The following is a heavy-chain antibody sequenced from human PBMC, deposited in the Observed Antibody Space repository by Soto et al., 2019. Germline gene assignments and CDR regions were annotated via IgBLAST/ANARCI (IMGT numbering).Heavy chain of an antibody. CDR1: GFTFSSYG. V-gene: IGHV3-30*18. D-gene: IGHD4-17*01. CDR3: AKDYGGNSELYFDY. CDR2: ISYDGSNK. J-gene: IGHJ4*02. Sequence: QVQLVESGGGVVQPGRSLRLSCAASGFTFSSYGMHWVRQAPGKGLEWVAVISYDGSNKYYADSVKGRFTISRDNSKNTLYLQMNSLRAEDTAVYYCAKDYGGNSELYFDYWGQGTLVTVSS.